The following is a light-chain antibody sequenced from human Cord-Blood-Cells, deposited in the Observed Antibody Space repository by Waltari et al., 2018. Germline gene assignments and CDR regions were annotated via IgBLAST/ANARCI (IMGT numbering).Light chain of an antibody. V-gene: IGLV3-1*01. CDR2: QDS. CDR1: TLGDKY. CDR3: QAWDSSTAWV. J-gene: IGLJ3*02. Sequence: SYELTQPPSVSVSPGQTASITCSGATLGDKYAFWYQQKPGQSPVLVIYQDSKRPSGIPERFSGSNSGNTATLTISGTQAMDEADYYCQAWDSSTAWVFGGGTKLTVL.